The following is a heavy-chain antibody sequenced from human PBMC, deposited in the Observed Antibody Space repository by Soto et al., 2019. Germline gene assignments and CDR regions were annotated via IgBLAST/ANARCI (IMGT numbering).Heavy chain of an antibody. CDR3: AKAITGTTIGYFDY. J-gene: IGHJ4*02. CDR2: ISYDGSNK. Sequence: PXGSLRLSCAAAGFTFSSYGMHWVRQAPGKGLEWVAVISYDGSNKYYADSVKGRFTISRDNSKNTLYLQMNSLRAEDTAVYYCAKAITGTTIGYFDYWGQGTLVTVSS. D-gene: IGHD1-7*01. V-gene: IGHV3-30*18. CDR1: GFTFSSYG.